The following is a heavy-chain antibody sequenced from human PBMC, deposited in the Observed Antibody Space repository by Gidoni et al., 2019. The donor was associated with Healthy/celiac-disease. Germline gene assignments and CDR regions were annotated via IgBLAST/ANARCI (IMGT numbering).Heavy chain of an antibody. Sequence: EVQLVVSGGGLVQPGGSLRLSCASSGFTFSIYNMHWVRQATGKGLAWVSAIGTAGDTYYPDSVKGRFTISRENAKNSLYLKMNSLRAGDTAVYYCARGMKPPGDGMDVWGQGTTVTVSS. CDR2: IGTAGDT. J-gene: IGHJ6*02. CDR1: GFTFSIYN. CDR3: ARGMKPPGDGMDV. V-gene: IGHV3-13*01.